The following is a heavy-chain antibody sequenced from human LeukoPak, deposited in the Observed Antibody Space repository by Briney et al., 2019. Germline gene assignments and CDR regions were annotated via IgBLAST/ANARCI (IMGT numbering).Heavy chain of an antibody. Sequence: GGSLRLSCAASGFTFDDYAMGWVRHAPGKGLGWVSGISWNSGSIVYANSVKGRFTISRDNAKNSLYLQMNSLRAEDTALYYRAKGGDIAAAGGLFDYWGQGTLVTVSS. CDR3: AKGGDIAAAGGLFDY. V-gene: IGHV3-9*01. CDR2: ISWNSGSI. J-gene: IGHJ4*02. CDR1: GFTFDDYA. D-gene: IGHD6-13*01.